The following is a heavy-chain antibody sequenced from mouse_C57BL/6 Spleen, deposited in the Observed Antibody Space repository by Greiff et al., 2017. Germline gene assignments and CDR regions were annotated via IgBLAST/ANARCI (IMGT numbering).Heavy chain of an antibody. CDR3: ATITTVVATRYFDV. CDR1: GFNIKNTY. Sequence: EVMLVESVAELVRPGASVKLSCTASGFNIKNTYMHWVKQRPEQGLEWIGRIDPANGNTKYAPKFQGKATITADTSSNTAYLQLSSLTSEDTAIYYCATITTVVATRYFDVWGTATTVTVSS. J-gene: IGHJ1*03. CDR2: IDPANGNT. V-gene: IGHV14-3*01. D-gene: IGHD1-1*01.